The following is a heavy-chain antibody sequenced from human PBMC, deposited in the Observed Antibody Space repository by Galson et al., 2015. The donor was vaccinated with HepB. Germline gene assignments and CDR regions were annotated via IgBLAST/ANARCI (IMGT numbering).Heavy chain of an antibody. Sequence: CAISGDSVSSHSAAWNWIRQSPSRGLESLGRTYYRSKWYNDYAVSVKSRITINPDTSKNQFSLQLNSVTPEDTAVYYCAILYSSFDDWFDPWGQGTLVTVSS. J-gene: IGHJ5*02. CDR3: AILYSSFDDWFDP. D-gene: IGHD6-6*01. CDR2: TYYRSKWYN. CDR1: GDSVSSHSAA. V-gene: IGHV6-1*01.